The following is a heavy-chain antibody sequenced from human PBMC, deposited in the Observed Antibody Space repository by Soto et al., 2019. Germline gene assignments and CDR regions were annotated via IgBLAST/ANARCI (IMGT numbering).Heavy chain of an antibody. CDR3: AKGEYYYYGMDV. Sequence: GRSLRLSCAASGFTFSSYAISWVRQAPGKGLEWVSAISGSGGSTYYADSVKGRFTISRDNSKNTLYLQMNSLRAEDTAVYYCAKGEYYYYGMDVWGQGTTVTVS. V-gene: IGHV3-23*01. CDR2: ISGSGGST. J-gene: IGHJ6*02. CDR1: GFTFSSYA.